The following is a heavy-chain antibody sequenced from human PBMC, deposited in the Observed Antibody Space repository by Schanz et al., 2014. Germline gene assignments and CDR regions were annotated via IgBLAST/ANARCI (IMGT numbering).Heavy chain of an antibody. V-gene: IGHV1-69*02. CDR3: ARGPSQGYSYGHNIGAYYYGMDV. J-gene: IGHJ6*02. D-gene: IGHD5-18*01. Sequence: QVLQVQSGSELKKPGSSVKVSCTASGGTFSSYTISWIRQAPGQGLEWMGRIIPVLAIADYAQKFQGRVTITADKSTSTASMELSSLRSEDTAVYYCARGPSQGYSYGHNIGAYYYGMDVWGQGTTVTVSS. CDR1: GGTFSSYT. CDR2: IIPVLAIA.